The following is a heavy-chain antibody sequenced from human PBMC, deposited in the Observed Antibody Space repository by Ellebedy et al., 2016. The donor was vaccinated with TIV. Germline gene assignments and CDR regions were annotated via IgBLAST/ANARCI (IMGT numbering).Heavy chain of an antibody. CDR1: GFTFRIYD. Sequence: GESLKISCAASGFTFRIYDMHWVRQSIGKGLEWVSAFGSGGDSYYPASVKGRFTISRETAKSSVYLQMNSLRVGDTAVYYCVRGGAAPHNRYFDFWGRGTLVTVSS. J-gene: IGHJ2*01. D-gene: IGHD1-14*01. V-gene: IGHV3-13*01. CDR3: VRGGAAPHNRYFDF. CDR2: FGSGGDS.